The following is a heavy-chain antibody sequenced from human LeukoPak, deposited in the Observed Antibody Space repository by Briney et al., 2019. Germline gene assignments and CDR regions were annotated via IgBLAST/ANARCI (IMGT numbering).Heavy chain of an antibody. J-gene: IGHJ4*02. CDR3: ARAERGHYGSGSLFEFDY. Sequence: PSETLSLTCAVSGGSISSGGYSWSWIRQPPGKGLEWIGYIYHSGSTYYNPSLKSRVTISVDRSKDQFSLKLSSATAADTAVYYCARAERGHYGSGSLFEFDYWGQGTLVTVSS. CDR1: GGSISSGGYS. V-gene: IGHV4-30-2*01. D-gene: IGHD3-10*01. CDR2: IYHSGST.